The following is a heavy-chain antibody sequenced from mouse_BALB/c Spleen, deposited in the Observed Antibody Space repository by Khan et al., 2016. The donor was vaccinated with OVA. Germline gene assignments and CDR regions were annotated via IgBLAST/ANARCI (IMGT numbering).Heavy chain of an antibody. CDR2: INPHIGET. Sequence: EVQLQESGPELVKPGASVKISCKASGYSFTGYFMNWVMQSHGKSLEWIGRINPHIGETLYNPKFKGKATLTVDESSSTAHMELRSLASEDSAVYYCARVYRSDFDYWGQGTTLTVSS. CDR1: GYSFTGYF. CDR3: ARVYRSDFDY. D-gene: IGHD1-1*01. V-gene: IGHV1-20*02. J-gene: IGHJ2*01.